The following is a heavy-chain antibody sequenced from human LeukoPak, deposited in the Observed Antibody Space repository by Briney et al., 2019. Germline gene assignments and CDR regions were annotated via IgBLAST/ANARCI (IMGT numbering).Heavy chain of an antibody. CDR1: GGSISSHY. Sequence: SETLSLTCTVSGGSISSHYWSWIRQPPGKGLEWIGYIYYSGSTNYNPSLKSRVTISVDTSKNQFSLKLSSVTAADTAVYCCARYSYYYYYMDVWGKGTTVTVSS. CDR2: IYYSGST. D-gene: IGHD4-11*01. V-gene: IGHV4-59*11. J-gene: IGHJ6*03. CDR3: ARYSYYYYYMDV.